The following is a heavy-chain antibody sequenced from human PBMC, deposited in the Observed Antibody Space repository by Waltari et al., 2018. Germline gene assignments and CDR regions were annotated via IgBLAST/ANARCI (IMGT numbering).Heavy chain of an antibody. Sequence: QVQLVESGGGVVQPGGSLRLSCAASGLTFSSYGMHWVRQARGKGLEWVAFIRYDGSIKYYSESVKGRFTSSRDNSKNTLFLQMNSLRAEDTAVYYCAAHGLVHEGYFDTWGQGTLVTVSS. V-gene: IGHV3-30*02. D-gene: IGHD3-9*01. CDR1: GLTFSSYG. CDR3: AAHGLVHEGYFDT. CDR2: IRYDGSIK. J-gene: IGHJ4*02.